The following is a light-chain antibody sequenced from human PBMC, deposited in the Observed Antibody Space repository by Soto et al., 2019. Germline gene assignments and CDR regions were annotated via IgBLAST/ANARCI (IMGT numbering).Light chain of an antibody. V-gene: IGKV3-11*01. CDR1: QSVGKY. CDR2: DAS. Sequence: IVMTHSPATLSFSPGERXXLXXXASQSVGKYLVWYQQKPGQAPRLLIYDASNRATGIPARFSGSGSGTDFTLTISSLEPEDFAVYYCQQRTNWPLTFGGGTKVDIK. CDR3: QQRTNWPLT. J-gene: IGKJ4*01.